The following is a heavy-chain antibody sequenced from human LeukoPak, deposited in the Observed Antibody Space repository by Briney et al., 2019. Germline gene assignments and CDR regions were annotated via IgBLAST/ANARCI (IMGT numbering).Heavy chain of an antibody. D-gene: IGHD6-19*01. CDR2: ISAYNGNT. CDR1: GYTFTSYG. J-gene: IGHJ4*02. V-gene: IGHV1-18*01. Sequence: GASVRVSCKASGYTFTSYGISWVRQAPGQGLEWMGWISAYNGNTNYAQKFQGRVTMTRNTSISTAYMELSSLRSEDTAVYYCARIPARYIRSGRSDYWGQGTLVTVSS. CDR3: ARIPARYIRSGRSDY.